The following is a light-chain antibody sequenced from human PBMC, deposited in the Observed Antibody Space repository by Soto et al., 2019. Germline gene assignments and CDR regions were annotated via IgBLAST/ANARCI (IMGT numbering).Light chain of an antibody. V-gene: IGKV3-20*01. Sequence: EIVLPPSLGTLSLSPGERAPLSCRASQSVSSSYLGWYQQKRGQAPRLLIYGESSRATGIPDRFCGSGSGKDFTITISRLEHEDFAVSYCQQYGSSPITCGQGTKLEIK. CDR2: GES. CDR3: QQYGSSPIT. CDR1: QSVSSSY. J-gene: IGKJ5*01.